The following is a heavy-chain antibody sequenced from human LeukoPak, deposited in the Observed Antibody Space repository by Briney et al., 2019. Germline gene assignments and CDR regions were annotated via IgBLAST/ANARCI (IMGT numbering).Heavy chain of an antibody. CDR3: ARDADYSNNWFDP. J-gene: IGHJ5*02. CDR1: GFTFSSYA. D-gene: IGHD4-4*01. Sequence: LRLSCAASGFTFSSYAMSWIRQHPGKGLEWIGYIYYSGSTYYNPSLKSRVTISVDTSKNQFSLKLSSVTAADTAVYYCARDADYSNNWFDPWGQGTLVTVSS. V-gene: IGHV4-31*02. CDR2: IYYSGST.